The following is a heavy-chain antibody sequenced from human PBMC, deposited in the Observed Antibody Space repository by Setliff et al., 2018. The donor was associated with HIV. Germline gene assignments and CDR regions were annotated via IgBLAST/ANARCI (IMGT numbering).Heavy chain of an antibody. J-gene: IGHJ4*02. CDR1: GYTFTSYS. CDR2: INPSGGST. V-gene: IGHV1-46*01. Sequence: ASVKVSCKASGYTFTSYSLHWVRQAPGQGLEWMGVINPSGGSTAYAENFRGRVTMTRDTSTSTVYMEMRGLRSDDTAVYYCGRNRGNGWYYYDSWGQGTLVTVSS. D-gene: IGHD3-22*01. CDR3: GRNRGNGWYYYDS.